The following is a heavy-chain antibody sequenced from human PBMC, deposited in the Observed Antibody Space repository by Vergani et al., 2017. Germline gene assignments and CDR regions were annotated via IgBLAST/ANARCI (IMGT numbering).Heavy chain of an antibody. V-gene: IGHV4-34*01. CDR3: ARVITETNGHLYYYYDMDV. Sequence: QVQLQQWGGGLLKPSETLSLTCVVYGGSFTSYHWTWIRQSPGEGLEWVGDIDHTGRPDYNPSLKSRLTMSVDKSRNQFSLTLNSVAATDTEIYFCARVITETNGHLYYYYDMDVWGQGTAVTVS. J-gene: IGHJ6*02. D-gene: IGHD4-11*01. CDR1: GGSFTSYH. CDR2: IDHTGRP.